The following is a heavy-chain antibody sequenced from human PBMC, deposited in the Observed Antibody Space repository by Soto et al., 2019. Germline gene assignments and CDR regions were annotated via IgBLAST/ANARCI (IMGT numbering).Heavy chain of an antibody. Sequence: SETLSLTCTVSGGSISSYYWSWIRQPPGKGLEWIGYIYYSGSTNYNPSLKSRVTISVDTSKNQFSLKLSSVTAADTAVYYCARRMYSGYDLYYYYMDVWGKGTTVTVSS. CDR1: GGSISSYY. D-gene: IGHD5-12*01. V-gene: IGHV4-59*08. CDR2: IYYSGST. CDR3: ARRMYSGYDLYYYYMDV. J-gene: IGHJ6*03.